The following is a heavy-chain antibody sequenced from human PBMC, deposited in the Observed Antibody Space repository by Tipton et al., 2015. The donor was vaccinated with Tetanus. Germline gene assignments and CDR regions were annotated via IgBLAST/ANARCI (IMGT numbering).Heavy chain of an antibody. CDR1: GYTFTSYG. CDR3: AREPPPIYSGSYGGDY. J-gene: IGHJ4*02. CDR2: ISAYNGNT. Sequence: QSGAEVKKPGASVKVSCKASGYTFTSYGISWVRQAPGQGLEWMGWISAYNGNTNYAQKLQGRVTMTTDTSTSTAYMELRSLSSDDTAVYYCAREPPPIYSGSYGGDYWGQGTLVTVSS. D-gene: IGHD1-26*01. V-gene: IGHV1-18*01.